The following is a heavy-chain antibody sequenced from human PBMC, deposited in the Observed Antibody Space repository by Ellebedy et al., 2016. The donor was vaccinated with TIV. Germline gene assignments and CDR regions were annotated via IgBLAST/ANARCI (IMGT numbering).Heavy chain of an antibody. J-gene: IGHJ4*02. CDR3: TRQWGGNVHS. D-gene: IGHD1-26*01. CDR1: GGSFTSYF. Sequence: MPSETLSLTCSVPGGSFTSYFWGWIRQSPGKGLEWIGYIYDRGTTSYNPSLEGRVTISSDTSKNQFSLTLNSVTAADTAVYYCTRQWGGNVHSWGQGTPVTVSS. CDR2: IYDRGTT. V-gene: IGHV4-59*08.